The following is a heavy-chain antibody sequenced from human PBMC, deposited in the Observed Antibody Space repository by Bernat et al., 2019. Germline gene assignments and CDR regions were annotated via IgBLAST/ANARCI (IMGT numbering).Heavy chain of an antibody. CDR2: INQDGSEK. D-gene: IGHD3-22*01. CDR3: AREGGSGYSLDY. CDR1: GITFSNYW. V-gene: IGHV3-7*03. J-gene: IGHJ4*02. Sequence: EVQLVESGGGLVQPGGCLRLSYGVSGITFSNYWMSWVRQAPGKGLEWVANINQDGSEKNYADSVKGRFTISSDNAKNSLYVQMNSLRAEDTAVYYCAREGGSGYSLDYWGQGALVTVSS.